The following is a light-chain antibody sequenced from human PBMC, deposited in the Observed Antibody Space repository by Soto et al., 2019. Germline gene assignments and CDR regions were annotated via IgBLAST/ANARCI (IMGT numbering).Light chain of an antibody. CDR2: EVS. J-gene: IGLJ1*01. V-gene: IGLV2-18*01. CDR3: SLYTSSSTPFV. CDR1: SSDVGSYNR. Sequence: QSALTQPPSVSGSPGQSVTISCTGTSSDVGSYNRVSWYQQPPGTAPKLMIYEVSNRPSGVPDRFSGSKSGNTASLTISGLQAEDEADYYCSLYTSSSTPFVFGTGTKLTVL.